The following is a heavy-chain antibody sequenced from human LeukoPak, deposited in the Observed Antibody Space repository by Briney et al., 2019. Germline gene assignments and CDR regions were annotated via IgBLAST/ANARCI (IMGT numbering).Heavy chain of an antibody. D-gene: IGHD6-6*01. CDR2: INHSGST. J-gene: IGHJ5*02. CDR1: GGSFSGYY. Sequence: SETLSLTRAVYGGSFSGYYWSWIRQPPGKGLEWIGEINHSGSTNYNPSLKSRVTISVDTSKNQFSLKLSSVTAADTAVYYCARGPRIAARPRWFDPWGQGTLVTVSS. CDR3: ARGPRIAARPRWFDP. V-gene: IGHV4-34*01.